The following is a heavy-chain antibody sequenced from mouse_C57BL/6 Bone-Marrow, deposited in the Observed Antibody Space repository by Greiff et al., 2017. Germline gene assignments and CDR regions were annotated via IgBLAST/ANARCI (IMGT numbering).Heavy chain of an antibody. Sequence: QVQLQQSGAELVRPGTSVKVSCKASGYAFTNYLIEWVKQRPGQGLEWIGVINPGSGGTNYNEKFKGKATLTADKSSSTAYMQLSSLTSEDSAVYFCAKGDYSLWFAYWGQGTLVTVSA. CDR2: INPGSGGT. D-gene: IGHD1-1*01. J-gene: IGHJ3*01. V-gene: IGHV1-54*01. CDR1: GYAFTNYL. CDR3: AKGDYSLWFAY.